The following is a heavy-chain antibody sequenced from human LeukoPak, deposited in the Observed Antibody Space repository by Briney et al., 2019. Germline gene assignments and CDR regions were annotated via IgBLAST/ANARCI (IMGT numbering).Heavy chain of an antibody. Sequence: SETLSLTCTVSGGPISSYYWSWIRQPAGKGLEWIGRIYASGSTNYNPSLKSRVTMSVDTSKNQFSQKLSSVTAADTAVYYCARLRYDYVWGSYHFDYWGQGTLVTVSS. CDR2: IYASGST. V-gene: IGHV4-4*07. CDR3: ARLRYDYVWGSYHFDY. CDR1: GGPISSYY. D-gene: IGHD3-16*02. J-gene: IGHJ4*02.